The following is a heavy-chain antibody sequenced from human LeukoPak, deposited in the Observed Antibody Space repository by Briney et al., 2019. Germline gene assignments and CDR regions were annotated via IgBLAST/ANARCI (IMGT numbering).Heavy chain of an antibody. CDR3: TRAYGGPYYYYYYMDV. Sequence: PGGSLRLSCAASGFTFRSYGMHWVRQAPGKGLEWVGFIRSKAYGGTTEYAASVKGRFTISRDDSKSIAYLQMNSLKTEDTAVYYCTRAYGGPYYYYYYMDVWGKGTTVTVSS. CDR2: IRSKAYGGTT. D-gene: IGHD3-10*01. V-gene: IGHV3-49*04. J-gene: IGHJ6*03. CDR1: GFTFRSYG.